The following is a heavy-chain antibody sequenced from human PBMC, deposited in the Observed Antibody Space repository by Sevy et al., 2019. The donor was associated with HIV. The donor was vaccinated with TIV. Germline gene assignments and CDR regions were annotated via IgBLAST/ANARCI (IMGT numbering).Heavy chain of an antibody. CDR2: INSSGSTI. CDR1: GFTFSSYS. V-gene: IGHV3-48*02. D-gene: IGHD2-2*01. Sequence: GGSLRLSCAASGFTFSSYSMNWVRQAPGKGLEWVSCINSSGSTIYYADSVKGRFTISRDNAKNSLYLQMNSLRDEDTAVYYCARDLQLIDTDTCYYGMDVWGQGTTVTVSS. CDR3: ARDLQLIDTDTCYYGMDV. J-gene: IGHJ6*02.